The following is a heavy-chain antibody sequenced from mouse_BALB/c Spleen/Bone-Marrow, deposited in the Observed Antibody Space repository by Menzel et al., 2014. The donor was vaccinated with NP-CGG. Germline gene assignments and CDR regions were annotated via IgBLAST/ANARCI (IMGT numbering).Heavy chain of an antibody. CDR3: ARCYYGNYFDY. CDR2: IXPSNGRT. D-gene: IGHD2-1*01. CDR1: GYTFTSXW. Sequence: QXXLQQSGAELVKPGASVKLSCKASGYTFTSXWXHWVXQRPXXGXXWXXXIXPSNGRTNYNEKFKSKATLTVDKSSSTAYXQLSSLTSEDSAVYYCARCYYGNYFDYWGQGTTLTVSS. J-gene: IGHJ2*01. V-gene: IGHV1S81*02.